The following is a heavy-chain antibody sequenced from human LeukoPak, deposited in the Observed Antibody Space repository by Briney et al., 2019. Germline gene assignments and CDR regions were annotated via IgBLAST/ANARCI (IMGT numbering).Heavy chain of an antibody. Sequence: SETLSLTCTVSGGSLSSYYWSWIRQPPGKGLEWIGYIYYSGSTNYNPSLKSRVTISVDTSKKQFSLKLSSVTAADTAVYYCARGGLGATFYWGQGTLVTVSS. V-gene: IGHV4-59*01. CDR1: GGSLSSYY. CDR2: IYYSGST. CDR3: ARGGLGATFY. J-gene: IGHJ4*02. D-gene: IGHD1-26*01.